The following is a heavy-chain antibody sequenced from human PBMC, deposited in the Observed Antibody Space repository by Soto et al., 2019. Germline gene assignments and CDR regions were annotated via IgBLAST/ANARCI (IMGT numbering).Heavy chain of an antibody. CDR2: INPSGGST. CDR3: ARDIVVVVAPPGQGGFDP. J-gene: IGHJ5*02. D-gene: IGHD2-15*01. CDR1: GYTFTSYY. V-gene: IGHV1-46*01. Sequence: ASVKVSCKASGYTFTSYYMHWVRQAPGQGPEWMGIINPSGGSTSYAQKFQGRVTMTRDTSTSTVYMELSSLRSEDTAVYYCARDIVVVVAPPGQGGFDPWGQGTLVTVSS.